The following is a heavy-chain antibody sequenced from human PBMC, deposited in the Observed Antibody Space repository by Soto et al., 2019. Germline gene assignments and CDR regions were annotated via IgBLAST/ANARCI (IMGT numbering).Heavy chain of an antibody. D-gene: IGHD3-3*01. V-gene: IGHV1-58*01. CDR2: IVVGSGNT. Sequence: SVKVSCKASGFTFTSSAVQWVRQARGQRLEWIGWIVVGSGNTNYAQKFQERVTITRDMSTSTAYMELSSLRSEDTAVYYCAAPSTIFGVVIPGDYYYGMDVWGQGTTVTVSS. J-gene: IGHJ6*02. CDR3: AAPSTIFGVVIPGDYYYGMDV. CDR1: GFTFTSSA.